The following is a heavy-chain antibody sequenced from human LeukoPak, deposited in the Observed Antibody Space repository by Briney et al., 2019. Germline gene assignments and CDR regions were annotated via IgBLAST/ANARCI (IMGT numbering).Heavy chain of an antibody. CDR2: INHSGST. D-gene: IGHD3-10*01. CDR3: ARQLWFGEFHFDS. Sequence: PSETLSLTCAVYGGSFSGYYWSWIRQPPGKGLEWIGEINHSGSTNYNPSLKSRVTISVDTSKKQFSLNLSSVTAADTAVYYCARQLWFGEFHFDSWGQGTLVTVSS. V-gene: IGHV4-34*01. CDR1: GGSFSGYY. J-gene: IGHJ4*02.